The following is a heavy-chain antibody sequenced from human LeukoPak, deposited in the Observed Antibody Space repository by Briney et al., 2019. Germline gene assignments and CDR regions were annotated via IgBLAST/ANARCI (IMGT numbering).Heavy chain of an antibody. D-gene: IGHD2-8*01. V-gene: IGHV3-48*03. J-gene: IGHJ6*03. CDR1: GFTFSSYE. Sequence: GGSLRLSCAASGFTFSSYEMNWVRQAPGEGLEWVSYISSSGSTIYYADSVKGRFTISRDNSKNTLYLQMNSLRAEDTAVYYCAKLGCTNGVCYLSYYYMDVWGKGTTVTVSS. CDR3: AKLGCTNGVCYLSYYYMDV. CDR2: ISSSGSTI.